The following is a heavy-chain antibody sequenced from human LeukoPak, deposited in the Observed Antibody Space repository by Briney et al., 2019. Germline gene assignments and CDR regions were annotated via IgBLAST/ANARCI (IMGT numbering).Heavy chain of an antibody. Sequence: PGGSLRLSCAASGFTLSSYAMHWVRQSPGKGLEFVSAISRYGDGTYYANSVKGRFTISRDNSKSTLSLQMGSLRVEDMAVYYCARVAPAGNFDSWGQGTLVTVSS. CDR2: ISRYGDGT. D-gene: IGHD6-13*01. CDR3: ARVAPAGNFDS. V-gene: IGHV3-64*01. J-gene: IGHJ5*01. CDR1: GFTLSSYA.